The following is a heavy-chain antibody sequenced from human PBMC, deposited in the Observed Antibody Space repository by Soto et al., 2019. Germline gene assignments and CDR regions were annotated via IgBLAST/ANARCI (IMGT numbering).Heavy chain of an antibody. CDR1: GGTFSSYA. D-gene: IGHD6-13*01. J-gene: IGHJ6*02. Sequence: QVQLVQSGAEVKKPGSSVKVSCKASGGTFSSYAISWVRQAPGQGLEWMGGIIPIFGTANYAQKFQGRVTITAEESTSTAYMELSSLRSADTAVYYCARVKQQLGPERYYYSYGMDVWGQGTTVTVSS. CDR2: IIPIFGTA. V-gene: IGHV1-69*01. CDR3: ARVKQQLGPERYYYSYGMDV.